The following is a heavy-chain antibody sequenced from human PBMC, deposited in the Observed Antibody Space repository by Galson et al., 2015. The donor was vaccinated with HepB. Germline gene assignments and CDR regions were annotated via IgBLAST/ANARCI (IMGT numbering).Heavy chain of an antibody. Sequence: SLRLSCAASGFTFSSYSMNWVRQAPGKGLEWASSISSSSSYIYYADSVKGRFTISRDNAKNSLYLQMNSLRAEDTAVYYCARDRTEQWLAANWFDPWGQGTLVTVSS. CDR1: GFTFSSYS. CDR3: ARDRTEQWLAANWFDP. CDR2: ISSSSSYI. J-gene: IGHJ5*02. V-gene: IGHV3-21*01. D-gene: IGHD6-19*01.